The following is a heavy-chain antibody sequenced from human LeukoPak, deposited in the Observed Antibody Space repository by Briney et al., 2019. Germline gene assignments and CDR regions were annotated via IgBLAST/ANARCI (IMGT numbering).Heavy chain of an antibody. CDR3: ARYSSGRRSFDI. CDR2: IYYSGST. CDR1: GGSISSYY. Sequence: SETLSLTCTVSGGSISSYYWSWIRQPPGKGLEWIGYIYYSGSTSYNPSLKSRVTISVDTSKNQFSLNLSSVTAADTAVYYCARYSSGRRSFDIWGQGTMVTVSS. V-gene: IGHV4-59*01. D-gene: IGHD6-19*01. J-gene: IGHJ3*02.